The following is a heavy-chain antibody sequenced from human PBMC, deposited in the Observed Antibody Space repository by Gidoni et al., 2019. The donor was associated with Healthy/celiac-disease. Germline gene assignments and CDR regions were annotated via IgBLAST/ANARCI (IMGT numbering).Heavy chain of an antibody. CDR1: GYTFTSYG. V-gene: IGHV1-18*01. CDR2: ISAYNG. J-gene: IGHJ1*01. CDR3: ASGGRHSGSYHAEYFQH. Sequence: QVQLVQSGAEVKKPGASVKVSCKASGYTFTSYGIRWVRQAPGQGLEWMGWISAYNGNTSTSTAYMELRSLRSDDTAVYYCASGGRHSGSYHAEYFQHWGQGTLVTVSS. D-gene: IGHD1-26*01.